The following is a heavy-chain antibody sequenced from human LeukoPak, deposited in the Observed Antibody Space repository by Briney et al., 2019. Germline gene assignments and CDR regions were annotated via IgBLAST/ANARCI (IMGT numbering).Heavy chain of an antibody. J-gene: IGHJ4*02. CDR1: GFTFSSYS. V-gene: IGHV3-21*01. CDR3: AKGARWELPLDY. CDR2: ISSSSSYI. D-gene: IGHD1-26*01. Sequence: GGSLRLSCAASGFTFSSYSMNWVRQAPGKGLEWVSSISSSSSYIYYADSVKGRFTISRDNAKNSLYLQMNSLRAEDTAVYYCAKGARWELPLDYWGQGTLVTVSS.